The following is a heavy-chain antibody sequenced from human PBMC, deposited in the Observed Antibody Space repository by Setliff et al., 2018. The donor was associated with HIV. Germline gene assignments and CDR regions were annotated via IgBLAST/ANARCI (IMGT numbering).Heavy chain of an antibody. D-gene: IGHD3-9*01. V-gene: IGHV4-34*01. CDR3: ARDQPQDYDSLTGYYTGRYFDY. Sequence: SETLSLTCAVYGGSLSGYYWSWIRQPPGKGLEWIGEINHSGSTNYNPSLKSRVTISVDTSKNQFSLKLSSVTAADTAMYYCARDQPQDYDSLTGYYTGRYFDYWGRGTQVTVSS. CDR2: INHSGST. J-gene: IGHJ4*02. CDR1: GGSLSGYY.